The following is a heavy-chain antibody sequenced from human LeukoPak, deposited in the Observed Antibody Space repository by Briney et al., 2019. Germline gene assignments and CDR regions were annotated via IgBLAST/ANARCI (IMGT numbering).Heavy chain of an antibody. CDR1: GFTFDDYA. CDR3: AKEVGTFDY. V-gene: IGHV3-9*01. J-gene: IGHJ4*02. Sequence: GRSLRLCCAASGFTFDDYAMHWVRQVPGKGLEWVSGISWNSGSIGYADSVKGRFTISRDNAKNSLYLQMNSLRVEDTALYYCAKEVGTFDYWGQGTLVTVSS. D-gene: IGHD4-23*01. CDR2: ISWNSGSI.